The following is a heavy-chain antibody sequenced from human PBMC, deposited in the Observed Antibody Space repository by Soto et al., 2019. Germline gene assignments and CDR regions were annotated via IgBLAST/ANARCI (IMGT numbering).Heavy chain of an antibody. J-gene: IGHJ3*01. CDR3: ARDKTFYGDAPLGAFDV. V-gene: IGHV3-23*01. Sequence: GGSLRLSCAASGFIFSSHPMTWVRQAPGKGLEWVSAISGSGGMTYSADSVKGRFTISRDSSKGTLYLQMNSLRAEDTAVYYCARDKTFYGDAPLGAFDVWGQGTMVTVSS. CDR1: GFIFSSHP. D-gene: IGHD4-17*01. CDR2: ISGSGGMT.